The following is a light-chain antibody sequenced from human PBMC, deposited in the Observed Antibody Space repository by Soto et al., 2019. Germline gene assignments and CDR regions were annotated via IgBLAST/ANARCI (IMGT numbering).Light chain of an antibody. CDR2: DVS. CDR3: CQYVGSSSYV. CDR1: SSDVGDYNS. J-gene: IGLJ1*01. Sequence: QSVLTQPRSVSGSPGQSVTVSCIGTSSDVGDYNSVSWYQQHPGKAPKLMIYDVSKRPSGVPDRFSGSKSGNTASLTISGLQAEDEADYYCCQYVGSSSYVFGSGTKVTVL. V-gene: IGLV2-11*01.